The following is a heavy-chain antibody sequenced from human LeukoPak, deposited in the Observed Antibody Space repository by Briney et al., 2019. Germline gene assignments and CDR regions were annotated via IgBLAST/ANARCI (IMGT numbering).Heavy chain of an antibody. J-gene: IGHJ3*02. CDR2: ISSSSSYI. CDR1: GFTFSSYG. D-gene: IGHD6-6*01. V-gene: IGHV3-21*01. Sequence: PGGTLRLSCAASGFTFSSYGMSWVRQAPGKGLEWVSAISSSSSYIYYADSVKGRFTISRDNAKNSLYLQMNSLRAEDTAVYYCARDEYSSSRAFDIWGQGTMVTVSS. CDR3: ARDEYSSSRAFDI.